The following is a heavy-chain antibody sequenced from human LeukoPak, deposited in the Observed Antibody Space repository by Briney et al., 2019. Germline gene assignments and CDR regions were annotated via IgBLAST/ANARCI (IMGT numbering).Heavy chain of an antibody. CDR2: IYTSGST. Sequence: SETLSLTCTVSGGSISSSSYYWGWIRQPPGKGLEWIGSIYTSGSTNYNPSLKSRVTMSVDTSKNQFSLKLSSVTAADTAVYYCARGPLMSAGGGVDPWGQGTLVIVSS. J-gene: IGHJ5*02. CDR3: ARGPLMSAGGGVDP. V-gene: IGHV4-39*07. D-gene: IGHD6-13*01. CDR1: GGSISSSSYY.